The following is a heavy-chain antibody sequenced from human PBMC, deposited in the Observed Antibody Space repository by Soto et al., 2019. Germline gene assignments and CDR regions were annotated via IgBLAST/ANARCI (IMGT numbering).Heavy chain of an antibody. CDR1: GFTFSNYG. Sequence: LRLSCVASGFTFSNYGMHWVRQAPGKGLEWVAVIWNDGSNKYYADSVKGRFTISRYNSKNTLYLQMDNLRAEDTAVYYCARDHYYDSSGSQPDYWGQGTLVTVSS. J-gene: IGHJ4*02. CDR3: ARDHYYDSSGSQPDY. V-gene: IGHV3-33*01. D-gene: IGHD3-22*01. CDR2: IWNDGSNK.